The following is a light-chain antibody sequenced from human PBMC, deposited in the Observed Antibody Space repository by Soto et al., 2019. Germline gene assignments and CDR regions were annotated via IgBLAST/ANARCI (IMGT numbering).Light chain of an antibody. CDR1: TGAVTGGYH. CDR3: LLYYGGAHLWV. Sequence: QAVVTQEPSLTVSPGGTVTLTCASSTGAVTGGYHPNRFQQKPGQAPRALIYSTSNKHPWTPARFSGSLLGGKAALTLSGVQPEDEAEYFCLLYYGGAHLWVFGGGTKVTVL. J-gene: IGLJ3*02. CDR2: STS. V-gene: IGLV7-43*01.